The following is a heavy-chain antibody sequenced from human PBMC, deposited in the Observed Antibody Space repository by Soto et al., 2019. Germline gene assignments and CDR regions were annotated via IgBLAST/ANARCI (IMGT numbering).Heavy chain of an antibody. CDR2: IYYSGST. CDR3: ARWGRWNDPQIIDY. D-gene: IGHD1-1*01. CDR1: GGSISSGGYY. J-gene: IGHJ4*02. V-gene: IGHV4-31*03. Sequence: PSETLSLTCTVSGGSISSGGYYWSWIRQHPGKGLEWIGYIYYSGSTYYNPSLKSRVTISVDTSKNQFSLKLSSVTAADTAVYYCARWGRWNDPQIIDYWGQGTLVTV.